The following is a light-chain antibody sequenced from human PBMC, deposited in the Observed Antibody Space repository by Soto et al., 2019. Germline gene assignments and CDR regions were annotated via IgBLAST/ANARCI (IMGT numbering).Light chain of an antibody. V-gene: IGKV2-30*01. CDR2: KVS. CDR1: QGLGNTY. J-gene: IGKJ2*01. CDR3: MQATHWPYT. Sequence: EVVMTQSPLSLPVTLGQPASISCRSSQGLGNTYLNWFHQRPGQSPRRLIYKVSNRVSGVPDRFSGSGSGTDFTLIISRVEAEDVGLYFCMQATHWPYTFGQGTKLEI.